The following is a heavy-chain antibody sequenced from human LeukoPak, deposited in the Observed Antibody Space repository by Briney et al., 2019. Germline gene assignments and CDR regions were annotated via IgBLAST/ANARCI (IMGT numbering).Heavy chain of an antibody. J-gene: IGHJ4*02. D-gene: IGHD6-19*01. V-gene: IGHV4-39*07. CDR1: GGSISSSSYY. Sequence: SETLSLTCTVSGGSISSSSYYWGWIRQPPGKGLEWIGSIYYSGSTYYNPSLKSRVTISVDTSKNQFSLKLSSVTAADTAVYYCARGPSSSGWYYWGQGTLVTVSS. CDR3: ARGPSSSGWYY. CDR2: IYYSGST.